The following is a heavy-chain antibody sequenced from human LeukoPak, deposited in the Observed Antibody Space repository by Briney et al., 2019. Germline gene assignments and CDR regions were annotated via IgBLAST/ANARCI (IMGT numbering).Heavy chain of an antibody. CDR2: IRSSGRTI. V-gene: IGHV3-48*03. Sequence: GGSLRLSCAASGFTFSSYEMNWVRQAPGKGLEWVSYIRSSGRTIYYADSVKGRFTIFRDNAKNSLYLQMNSLRAEDTAVYYCARGWRPYYYGSGSYYDYWGQGTLVTVSS. CDR1: GFTFSSYE. J-gene: IGHJ4*02. D-gene: IGHD3-10*01. CDR3: ARGWRPYYYGSGSYYDY.